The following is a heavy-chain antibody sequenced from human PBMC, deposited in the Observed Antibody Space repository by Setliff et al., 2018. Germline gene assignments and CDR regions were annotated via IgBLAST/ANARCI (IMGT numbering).Heavy chain of an antibody. CDR3: ATGSLVAAGTGH. CDR1: GYSFTVFG. V-gene: IGHV7-4-1*02. Sequence: ASVKVSCKTSGYSFTVFGISWVRQAPGQGLEWMGYINTRTGNPMYAQGFTGRFVFSLDPSVSTAYLQISSLKAEDTALYYCATGSLVAAGTGHWGQGTLVTVSS. J-gene: IGHJ4*02. CDR2: INTRTGNP. D-gene: IGHD6-13*01.